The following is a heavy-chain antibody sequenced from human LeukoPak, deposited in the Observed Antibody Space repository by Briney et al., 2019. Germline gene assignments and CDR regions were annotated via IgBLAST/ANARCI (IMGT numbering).Heavy chain of an antibody. V-gene: IGHV3-30*03. Sequence: GGSLRLSCVASRFTFSIYDMHWVRQAPGKGLEWVAVISYDGSIKYYADSVKGRFTISRDNSKNTLYLQMNTLRAEDTAVYYCARRAGDYSHPYDYWGQGTLVTVSS. CDR2: ISYDGSIK. J-gene: IGHJ4*02. CDR1: RFTFSIYD. CDR3: ARRAGDYSHPYDY. D-gene: IGHD3-22*01.